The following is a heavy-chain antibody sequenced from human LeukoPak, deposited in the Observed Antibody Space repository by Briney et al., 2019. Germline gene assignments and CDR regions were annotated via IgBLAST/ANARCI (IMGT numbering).Heavy chain of an antibody. V-gene: IGHV3-48*01. CDR2: ISSSSSTI. CDR1: GFTFSSYS. Sequence: GGSLRLSCAASGFTFSSYSMNWVRQAPGKGLEWVSYISSSSSTIYYADSVKGRFTISRDNSKNTLYLQMNSLRAEDTAVYYCAKSPRRSSSSNFDYWGQGTLVTVSS. J-gene: IGHJ4*02. D-gene: IGHD6-6*01. CDR3: AKSPRRSSSSNFDY.